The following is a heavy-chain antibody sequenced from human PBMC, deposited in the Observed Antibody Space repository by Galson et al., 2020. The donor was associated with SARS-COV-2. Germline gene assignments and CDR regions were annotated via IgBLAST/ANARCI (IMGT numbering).Heavy chain of an antibody. D-gene: IGHD3-10*01. CDR3: ARGVYGSGSPKEGDFWFDP. CDR2: MNPNSGNT. J-gene: IGHJ5*02. V-gene: IGHV1-8*01. Sequence: ASVKVSCKASGYTFTSYDINWVRQATGQGLEWMGWMNPNSGNTGYAQKFQGRVTMTRNTSISTAYMELSSLRSEDTAVYYCARGVYGSGSPKEGDFWFDPWGQGTLVTVSS. CDR1: GYTFTSYD.